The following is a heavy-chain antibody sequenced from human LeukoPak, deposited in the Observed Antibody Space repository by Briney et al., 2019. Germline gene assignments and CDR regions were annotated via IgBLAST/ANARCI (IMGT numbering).Heavy chain of an antibody. J-gene: IGHJ4*02. CDR1: GASFSGYY. V-gene: IGHV4-34*01. CDR3: ACQWLRPTIDY. D-gene: IGHD5-12*01. CDR2: INHSGST. Sequence: SETLSLTCAVYGASFSGYYWSWIRQPPGKGLEWIGEINHSGSTNYNPSLKSRVTISVDTSKNQFSLKLSSVTAADTAVYYCACQWLRPTIDYWGQGTLVTVSS.